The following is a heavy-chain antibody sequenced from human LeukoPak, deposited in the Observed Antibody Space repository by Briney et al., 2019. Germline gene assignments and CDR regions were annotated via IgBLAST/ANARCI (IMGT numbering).Heavy chain of an antibody. CDR2: ISAYNGNT. CDR1: GYTFTSYG. J-gene: IGHJ4*02. V-gene: IGHV1-18*01. Sequence: GASVQVSCQASGYTFTSYGISWVRPAPGQGLEWMGWISAYNGNTNYAQKLQGRVTMTTDTSTSTAYMELRSLRSDDTAVYYCARAELTGKRKGRFDYWGQGTLVTVSS. D-gene: IGHD7-27*01. CDR3: ARAELTGKRKGRFDY.